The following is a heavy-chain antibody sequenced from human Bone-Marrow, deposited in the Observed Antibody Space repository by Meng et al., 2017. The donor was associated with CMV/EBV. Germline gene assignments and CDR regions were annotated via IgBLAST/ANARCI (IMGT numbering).Heavy chain of an antibody. Sequence: GGSLRLSCAASGFTFSSYGMHWVRQAPGKGLEWVAVIWYDGSNKYYADSVKGRFTISRDNSKNTLYLQMNSLRAEDTAVYYCARDPAKWELLGGGFDYWGQGTLVTVSS. J-gene: IGHJ4*02. CDR2: IWYDGSNK. CDR1: GFTFSSYG. CDR3: ARDPAKWELLGGGFDY. V-gene: IGHV3-33*01. D-gene: IGHD1-26*01.